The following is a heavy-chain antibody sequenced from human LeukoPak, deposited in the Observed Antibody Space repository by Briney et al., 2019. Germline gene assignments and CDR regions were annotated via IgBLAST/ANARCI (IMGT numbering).Heavy chain of an antibody. CDR1: GGSISAYY. V-gene: IGHV4-59*01. CDR3: ARDSSGPDYFFAY. Sequence: SETLSLTCTVSGGSISAYYWSWIRQPPGKGLEWIGYIFHSGSTNYNPSLKSRVTISVDTSKNQFSLKMRSVTAADTAVYYCARDSSGPDYFFAYWGQGTLVTVSS. J-gene: IGHJ4*02. D-gene: IGHD2/OR15-2a*01. CDR2: IFHSGST.